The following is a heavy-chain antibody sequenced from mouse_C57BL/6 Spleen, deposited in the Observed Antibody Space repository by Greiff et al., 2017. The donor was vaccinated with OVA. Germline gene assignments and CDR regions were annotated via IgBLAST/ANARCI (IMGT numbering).Heavy chain of an antibody. CDR1: GFTFSDYG. CDR3: ARGYYYGNAMDY. D-gene: IGHD1-1*01. CDR2: ISSGSSTI. J-gene: IGHJ4*01. Sequence: EVKLVESGGGLVKPGGSLKLSCAASGFTFSDYGMHWVRQAPEKGLEWVAYISSGSSTIYYADTVKGRFTISRDNAKNTLFLQMTSLRSEDTVMYYCARGYYYGNAMDYWGQGTSVTVSS. V-gene: IGHV5-17*01.